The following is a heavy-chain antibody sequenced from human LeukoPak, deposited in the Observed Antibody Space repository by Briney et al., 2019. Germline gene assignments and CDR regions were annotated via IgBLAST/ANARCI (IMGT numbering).Heavy chain of an antibody. CDR2: ISPNSGGT. CDR3: ARGGGRYSVDY. J-gene: IGHJ4*02. CDR1: GYTFIYYY. Sequence: ASVTVSFTASGYTFIYYYMHWVRQAPGQGQEWIGWISPNSGGTKYVQKFQGRVTMTRDTSITTVYMELSGLSFDDTAVYYCARGGGRYSVDYWGQGTLVIVSS. D-gene: IGHD1-26*01. V-gene: IGHV1-2*02.